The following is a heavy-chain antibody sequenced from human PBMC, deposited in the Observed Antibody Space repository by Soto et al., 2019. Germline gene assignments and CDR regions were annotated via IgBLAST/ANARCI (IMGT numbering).Heavy chain of an antibody. V-gene: IGHV3-30-3*01. D-gene: IGHD6-19*01. CDR2: ISYDGNNK. Sequence: GGSLRLSCAVSGLTFSSYALHWVRQAPGKGLEWVAVISYDGNNKYYADSVKGRFTISRDDSKNTLYLQMNSLRAEDTALYYCARGRGSGWSNYVDYWGQGTLVTVSS. CDR1: GLTFSSYA. J-gene: IGHJ4*02. CDR3: ARGRGSGWSNYVDY.